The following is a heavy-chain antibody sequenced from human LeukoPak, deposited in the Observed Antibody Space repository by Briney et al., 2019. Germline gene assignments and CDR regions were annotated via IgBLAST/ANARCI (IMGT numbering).Heavy chain of an antibody. CDR1: GGSFSGYY. V-gene: IGHV4-34*01. D-gene: IGHD3-16*01. CDR2: INHSGST. J-gene: IGHJ5*02. CDR3: ARGMGYIYDYVGGSYGYTCSDP. Sequence: PSETLSLTCAVYGGSFSGYYWSWIRQPPGKGLEWIGEINHSGSTNYNPSLKSRVTISVDTSKNQYSLKLSSVTAADTAVYYCARGMGYIYDYVGGSYGYTCSDPGAKGTLVTVSS.